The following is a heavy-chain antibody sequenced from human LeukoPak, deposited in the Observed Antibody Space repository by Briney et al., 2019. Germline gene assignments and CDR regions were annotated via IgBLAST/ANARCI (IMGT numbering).Heavy chain of an antibody. CDR2: ISWNSGSI. CDR3: AKDTRSSGYYSPFDY. V-gene: IGHV3-9*01. D-gene: IGHD3-22*01. CDR1: GFTFDDYA. J-gene: IGHJ4*02. Sequence: GRSLRLSCAASGFTFDDYAMHWVRQAPGKGLEWVSGISWNSGSIGYADSVKGRFTISRDNAKNSLYLQMSSLRAEDTALYYCAKDTRSSGYYSPFDYWGQGTLVTVSS.